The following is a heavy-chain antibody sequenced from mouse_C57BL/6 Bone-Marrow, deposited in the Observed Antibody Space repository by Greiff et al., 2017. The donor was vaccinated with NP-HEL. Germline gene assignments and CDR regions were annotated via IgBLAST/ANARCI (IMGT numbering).Heavy chain of an antibody. J-gene: IGHJ2*01. CDR3: ARYHSYFDY. CDR1: GFTFTDYY. V-gene: IGHV7-3*01. Sequence: EVMLVESGGGLVQPGGSLSLSCAASGFTFTDYYMSWVRQPPGKALEWLGFIRNKANGYTTEYSASVKGRFTISRDNSQSILYLQMNALRAEDSATYYCARYHSYFDYWGQGTTLTVSS. CDR2: IRNKANGYTT.